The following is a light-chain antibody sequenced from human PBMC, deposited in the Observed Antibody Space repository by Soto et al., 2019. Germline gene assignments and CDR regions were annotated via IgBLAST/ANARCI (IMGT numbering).Light chain of an antibody. V-gene: IGLV2-8*01. CDR1: SSDVGGYNF. J-gene: IGLJ3*02. CDR3: SSFAGSKTLV. CDR2: DVS. Sequence: QSALTQPPSASGSPGQSVTISCTGTSSDVGGYNFVSWYQQYPGEVPKLMIYDVSKRPSGVPDRFSGSKSGNTASLTVSGLQAEDEADYYCSSFAGSKTLVFGGGTKVTVL.